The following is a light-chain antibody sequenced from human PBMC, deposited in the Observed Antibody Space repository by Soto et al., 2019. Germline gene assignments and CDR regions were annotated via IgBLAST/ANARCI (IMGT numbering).Light chain of an antibody. V-gene: IGKV1-33*01. CDR2: DAS. J-gene: IGKJ2*01. Sequence: DIQMTQSPSSLSAPVGDRISITCRASKDIKKNLNWLQQRPGTAPKLLIYDASNLETGVSSRYSGRESGTDFTLIINNLQPEDIATYYCQQYDVLPYAFGQGTKVEI. CDR3: QQYDVLPYA. CDR1: KDIKKN.